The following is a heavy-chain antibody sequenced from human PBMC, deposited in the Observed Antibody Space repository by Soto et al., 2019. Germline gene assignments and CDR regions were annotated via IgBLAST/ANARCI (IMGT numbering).Heavy chain of an antibody. CDR1: GGSISSGGYS. V-gene: IGHV4-30-2*01. J-gene: IGHJ5*02. CDR2: IYHSGST. Sequence: PSETLSLTCAVSGGSISSGGYSWSWIRQPPGKGLEWIGYIYHSGSTYYNPSLKSRVTISVDRSKNQFSLKLSSVTAADTAVYYCARTLRNSENWFDPWGQGTLVTVSS. D-gene: IGHD4-17*01. CDR3: ARTLRNSENWFDP.